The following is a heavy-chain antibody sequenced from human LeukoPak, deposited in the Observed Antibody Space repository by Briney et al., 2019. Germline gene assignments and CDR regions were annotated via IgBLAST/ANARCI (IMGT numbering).Heavy chain of an antibody. CDR2: INSDGSST. CDR3: ARDPPRLWFGESDAFDI. CDR1: GFTFSSYW. J-gene: IGHJ3*02. V-gene: IGHV3-74*01. D-gene: IGHD3-10*01. Sequence: WGSLSLSCAASGFTFSSYWMHWVRQAPGKGLVWVSRINSDGSSTNYADYVKGRFTISRDNAKNTLYLQMNSLRAEDTAVYYCARDPPRLWFGESDAFDIWGQGTMVTVSS.